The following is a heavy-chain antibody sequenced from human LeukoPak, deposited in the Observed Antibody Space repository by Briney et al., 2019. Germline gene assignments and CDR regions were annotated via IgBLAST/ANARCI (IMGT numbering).Heavy chain of an antibody. CDR3: ARETYYYDSSGYYHYYFDY. D-gene: IGHD3-22*01. Sequence: GGSLRLSCAASGXTFSSYSMNWVRQAPGKGLEWVSSISSSSSYIYYADSAKGRLTISRDNAKNSLYLQMNSLRAEDTAVYYCARETYYYDSSGYYHYYFDYWGQGTLVTVSS. CDR2: ISSSSSYI. V-gene: IGHV3-21*01. J-gene: IGHJ4*02. CDR1: GXTFSSYS.